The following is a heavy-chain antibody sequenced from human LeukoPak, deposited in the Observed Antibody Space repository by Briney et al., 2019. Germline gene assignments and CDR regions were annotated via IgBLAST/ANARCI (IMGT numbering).Heavy chain of an antibody. CDR1: GGSISSSSYY. Sequence: PSETLSLTCTVSGGSISSSSYYWGWIRQPPGKGLEWIGSIFYSGSTNYNPSLKSRGTISVDKSKNQFSLKLSSVTAADTAVYYCARKRVDFLSGYYLYFDYWGQGTLVTVSS. CDR3: ARKRVDFLSGYYLYFDY. V-gene: IGHV4-39*07. J-gene: IGHJ4*02. D-gene: IGHD3-3*01. CDR2: IFYSGST.